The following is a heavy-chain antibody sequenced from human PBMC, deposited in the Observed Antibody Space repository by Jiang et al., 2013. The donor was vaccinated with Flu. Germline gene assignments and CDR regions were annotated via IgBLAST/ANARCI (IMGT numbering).Heavy chain of an antibody. CDR1: GFSLNIYEVG. V-gene: IGHV2-5*02. D-gene: IGHD5-24*01. J-gene: IGHJ4*02. CDR3: VRRRREGSHWLIDH. CDR2: IYWDDDK. Sequence: KPTQTLTLTCTISGFSLNIYEVGVGWIRQPPGKALEWLALIYWDDDKRYRPSLTTRLTISKDTSKNQVVLTLTNVDPADTATYFCVRRRREGSHWLIDHWGQGTLVTVSS.